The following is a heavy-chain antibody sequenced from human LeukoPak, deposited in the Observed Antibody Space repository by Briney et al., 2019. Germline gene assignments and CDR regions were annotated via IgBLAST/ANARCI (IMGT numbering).Heavy chain of an antibody. V-gene: IGHV1-2*02. CDR1: GYTFTDYY. J-gene: IGHJ5*02. CDR2: INPDNGGT. Sequence: ASVKVSCMASGYTFTDYYIHWVRQAPGQGLEWMGWINPDNGGTNFAQKFQGRVTMTRDTSIRTVYMELTSLGSDDTAVFYFPREAIVGNWFDPWGQGTQVTVSP. D-gene: IGHD2/OR15-2a*01. CDR3: PREAIVGNWFDP.